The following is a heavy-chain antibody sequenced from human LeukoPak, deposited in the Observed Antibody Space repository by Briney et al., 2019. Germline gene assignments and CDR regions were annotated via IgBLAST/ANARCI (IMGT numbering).Heavy chain of an antibody. CDR3: ASQITMVRGAKYYYGMDV. CDR2: INSDGSSI. CDR1: GFTFSSHW. Sequence: GGSLRLSCAASGFTFSSHWMHWVRQAPGKGLVWVSRINSDGSSISYADSVKGRFTISRDNAKNTLYLQMNSLRAEDTAVYYCASQITMVRGAKYYYGMDVWGQGTTVTVSS. J-gene: IGHJ6*02. V-gene: IGHV3-74*01. D-gene: IGHD3-10*01.